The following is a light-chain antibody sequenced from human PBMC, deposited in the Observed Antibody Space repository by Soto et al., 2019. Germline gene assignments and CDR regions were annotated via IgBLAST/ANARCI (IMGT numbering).Light chain of an antibody. J-gene: IGKJ2*01. CDR1: QSVLDSPNNKNF. V-gene: IGKV4-1*01. CDR3: QHRGT. CDR2: WAS. Sequence: DIVMTQSPDSLAVSLGERATINCKSSQSVLDSPNNKNFLAWYQQKPGQPPKLLIYWASTRESGVPDRFSGSGSGTDFTLTISSLQGEVMAIYYCQHRGTFGQGTKLEIK.